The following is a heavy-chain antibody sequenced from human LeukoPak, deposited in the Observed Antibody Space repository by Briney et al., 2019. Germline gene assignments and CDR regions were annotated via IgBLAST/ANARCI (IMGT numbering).Heavy chain of an antibody. J-gene: IGHJ4*02. V-gene: IGHV3-21*01. Sequence: GGSLRLSCAASGFTFSSYSMNWVRQAPGKGLEWVSSISSSSSYIYYADSVKGRFTISRDNAKNSLYLQMNSLRAEDTAVYYCASGLYDSSGYRPGYWGQGTLVTVSS. CDR1: GFTFSSYS. CDR2: ISSSSSYI. D-gene: IGHD3-22*01. CDR3: ASGLYDSSGYRPGY.